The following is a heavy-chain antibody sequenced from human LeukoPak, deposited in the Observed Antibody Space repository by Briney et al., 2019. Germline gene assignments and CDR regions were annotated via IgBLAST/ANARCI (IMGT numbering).Heavy chain of an antibody. D-gene: IGHD3-10*01. V-gene: IGHV3-23*01. Sequence: GGSLRLSCAASGFTFSSYAMSWVRQAPGKGLEWVSAISGSGSSTYYADSVKGRFTISRDNSKNTLYLQMNSLRAEDTAVYYCAEVVTMVRGVSYLFDYWGQGTLVTVSS. J-gene: IGHJ4*02. CDR3: AEVVTMVRGVSYLFDY. CDR1: GFTFSSYA. CDR2: ISGSGSST.